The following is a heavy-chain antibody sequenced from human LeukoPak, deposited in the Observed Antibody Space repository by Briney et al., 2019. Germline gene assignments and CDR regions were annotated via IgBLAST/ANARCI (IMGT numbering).Heavy chain of an antibody. J-gene: IGHJ4*02. V-gene: IGHV3-53*01. CDR1: GFILRPYW. D-gene: IGHD1-14*01. Sequence: GGSLRLSCAASGFILRPYWMHWVRQAPGKGLEWVSVIYSGGSTYYADSVKGRFTISRDNSKNTLYLQMNSLRAEDTAVYYCARVPEWGQGTLVTVSS. CDR3: ARVPE. CDR2: IYSGGST.